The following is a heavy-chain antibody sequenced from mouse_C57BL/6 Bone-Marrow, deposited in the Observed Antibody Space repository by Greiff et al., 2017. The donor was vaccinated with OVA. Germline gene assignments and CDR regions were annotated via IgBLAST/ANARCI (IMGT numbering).Heavy chain of an antibody. CDR3: ARLGYGFAY. Sequence: EVQLQQSGPELVKPGASVKISCKASGYSFTGYYMNWVKQSPEKSLEWIGEINPSTGGTTYNQKFKAKATLTVDKSSSTAYMQLKGLTSEDSAVYYCARLGYGFAYWGQGTLVTVSA. CDR2: INPSTGGT. D-gene: IGHD2-2*01. V-gene: IGHV1-42*01. CDR1: GYSFTGYY. J-gene: IGHJ3*01.